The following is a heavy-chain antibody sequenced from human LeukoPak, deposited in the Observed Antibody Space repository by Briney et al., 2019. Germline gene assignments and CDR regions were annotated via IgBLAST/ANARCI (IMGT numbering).Heavy chain of an antibody. D-gene: IGHD3-10*01. CDR3: ARDTRSAPRLYGSGSYYLDY. V-gene: IGHV4-4*07. CDR2: IYTSGST. J-gene: IGHJ4*02. CDR1: GGSISSYY. Sequence: PSETLSLTCTVSGGSISSYYWSWIRQPARKGLEWIGRIYTSGSTNYNPSLKSRVTMSVDTSKNQFSLKLSSVTAADTAVYYCARDTRSAPRLYGSGSYYLDYWGQGTLVTVSS.